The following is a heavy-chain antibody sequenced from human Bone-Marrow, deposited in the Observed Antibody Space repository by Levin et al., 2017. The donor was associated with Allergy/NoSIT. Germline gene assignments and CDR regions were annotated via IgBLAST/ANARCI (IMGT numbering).Heavy chain of an antibody. CDR3: ARDMEYCSTGTCYEGAEVDALDI. CDR1: GGSISIGGHY. V-gene: IGHV4-31*03. J-gene: IGHJ3*02. D-gene: IGHD2-15*01. CDR2: MYYTGRT. Sequence: MASETLSLTCTVSGGSISIGGHYWSWIRQLPGKGLEWIGYMYYTGRTFPNPSLKSRLTMSVDTSRNQFSLKLRSMTAADTAVYYCARDMEYCSTGTCYEGAEVDALDIWGHGTMVTVSS.